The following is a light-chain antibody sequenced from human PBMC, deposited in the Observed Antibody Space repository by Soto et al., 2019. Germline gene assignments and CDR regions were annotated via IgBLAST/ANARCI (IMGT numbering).Light chain of an antibody. CDR2: GAS. J-gene: IGKJ1*01. Sequence: IQLTQSPSSLSASVGDRVTITCRASPAIASFLAWYQQKPGTAPKLLIYGASTLQSGVPSRFSGSRSGTDYTLTIASLQPEDFATYYCQQLHGSPWTFGQGTKVEIK. V-gene: IGKV1-9*01. CDR1: PAIASF. CDR3: QQLHGSPWT.